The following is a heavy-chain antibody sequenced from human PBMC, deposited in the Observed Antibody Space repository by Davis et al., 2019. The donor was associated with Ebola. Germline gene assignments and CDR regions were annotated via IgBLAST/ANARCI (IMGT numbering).Heavy chain of an antibody. CDR2: INHSGNT. J-gene: IGHJ6*02. V-gene: IGHV4-34*01. CDR3: ARLRCSITSCHHLYYYYGMDV. Sequence: SETLSLTCAVYGGSFSGYYWSWIRQPPGKGLEWIGEINHSGNTNYNPSLKSRVTISVDTSKNQFSLKLSSVTAADTAVYYCARLRCSITSCHHLYYYYGMDVWGQGTTVTVSS. CDR1: GGSFSGYY. D-gene: IGHD2-2*01.